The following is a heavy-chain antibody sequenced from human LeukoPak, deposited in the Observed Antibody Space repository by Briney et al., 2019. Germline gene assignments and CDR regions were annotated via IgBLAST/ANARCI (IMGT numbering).Heavy chain of an antibody. V-gene: IGHV3-48*03. CDR2: ISSSGSTI. J-gene: IGHJ4*02. CDR3: ARDPGAYCGGDCYSY. CDR1: GFTFSSYE. D-gene: IGHD2-21*02. Sequence: GGSLRLSCAASGFTFSSYEMNWVRQAPGKGLEWVSYISSSGSTIYYADSVKGRFTISRDNAKNSLYLQMNSLRAEDTAVYYCARDPGAYCGGDCYSYWGQGTLVTVSS.